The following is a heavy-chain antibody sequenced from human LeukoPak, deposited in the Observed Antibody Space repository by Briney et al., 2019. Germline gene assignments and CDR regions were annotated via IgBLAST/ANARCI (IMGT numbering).Heavy chain of an antibody. Sequence: NPGGSLRLSCAASGFTFSSYSMNWVRQAPGKGLEWVSSISSSSSYIYYADSVKGRFTISRDNAKNSLYLQMNSLKTEDTAVYYCTMIVVVITPIDYWGQETLVTVSS. CDR1: GFTFSSYS. CDR3: TMIVVVITPIDY. J-gene: IGHJ4*02. CDR2: ISSSSSYI. V-gene: IGHV3-21*03. D-gene: IGHD3-22*01.